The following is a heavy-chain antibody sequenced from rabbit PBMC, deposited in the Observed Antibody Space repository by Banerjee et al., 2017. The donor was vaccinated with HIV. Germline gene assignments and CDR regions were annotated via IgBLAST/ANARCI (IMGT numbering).Heavy chain of an antibody. V-gene: IGHV1S40*01. J-gene: IGHJ4*01. CDR1: Y. Sequence: YMSWVRQAPGKGLEWIGCMHTSSGSKWYANWAKGRFTISKTSWTTVTLQMTSLTAADTATYFCARDLSGVIGWNLNLWGPGTLVTVS. D-gene: IGHD1-1*01. CDR3: ARDLSGVIGWNLNL. CDR2: MHTSSGSK.